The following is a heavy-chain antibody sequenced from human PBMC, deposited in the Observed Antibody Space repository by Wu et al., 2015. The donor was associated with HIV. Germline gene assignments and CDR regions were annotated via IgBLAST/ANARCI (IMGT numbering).Heavy chain of an antibody. V-gene: IGHV1-69*13. Sequence: QVQLVQSGAEVKKPGSSVKVSCKASGGTFSSYAISWVRQAPGQGLEWMGRIIPIFGTTNYAQKFQGRVTITADESTSTVHMELSSLRSEDTAVYYCARTDGLVDGGNPGYDYWGQGTLVTGLL. J-gene: IGHJ4*02. CDR2: IIPIFGTT. D-gene: IGHD4-23*01. CDR3: ARTDGLVDGGNPGYDY. CDR1: GGTFSSYA.